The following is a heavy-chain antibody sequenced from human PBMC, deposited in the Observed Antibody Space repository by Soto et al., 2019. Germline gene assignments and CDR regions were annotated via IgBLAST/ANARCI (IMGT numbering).Heavy chain of an antibody. CDR3: ARIGTSYYYGSGSYYPYNWFDP. D-gene: IGHD3-10*01. J-gene: IGHJ5*02. CDR1: GGSFSGYY. CDR2: INHSGST. V-gene: IGHV4-34*01. Sequence: KASETLSLTCAVYGGSFSGYYWSWIRQPPGKGLEWIGEINHSGSTNYNPSLKSRVTISVDTSKNQFSLKLSSVTAADTAVYYCARIGTSYYYGSGSYYPYNWFDPWGQGTLVTVSS.